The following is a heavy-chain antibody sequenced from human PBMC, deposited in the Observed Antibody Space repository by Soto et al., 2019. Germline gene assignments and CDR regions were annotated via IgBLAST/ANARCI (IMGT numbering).Heavy chain of an antibody. CDR1: VGTFSSYA. D-gene: IGHD1-26*01. CDR3: ARVVGATGWLDY. J-gene: IGHJ4*02. Sequence: SVKVSCKASVGTFSSYAISWVRQAPGQGLEWMGGIIPIFGTANYAQKFQGRVTITADKSTSTAYMELSSLRSEDTAVYYCARVVGATGWLDYWGQGTLVTVSS. CDR2: IIPIFGTA. V-gene: IGHV1-69*06.